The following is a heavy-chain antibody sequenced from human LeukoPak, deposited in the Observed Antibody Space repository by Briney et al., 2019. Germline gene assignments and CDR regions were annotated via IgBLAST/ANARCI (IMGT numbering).Heavy chain of an antibody. D-gene: IGHD1-26*01. J-gene: IGHJ3*02. CDR3: ARQVRYSGITGAFDI. CDR1: GDSIRRYY. Sequence: SETLSLTCTVSGDSIRRYYWSWIRQPPGRGLEWIGYIYYSGSTNYNPSLKSRVTISVDTSKNQFSLKLSSVTAADTAVYYCARQVRYSGITGAFDIWGQGTMVTVSS. CDR2: IYYSGST. V-gene: IGHV4-59*08.